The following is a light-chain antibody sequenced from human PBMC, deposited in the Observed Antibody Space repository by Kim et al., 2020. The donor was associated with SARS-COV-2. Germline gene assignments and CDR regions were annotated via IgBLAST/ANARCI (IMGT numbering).Light chain of an antibody. CDR2: QDS. J-gene: IGLJ3*02. CDR3: QAWDSSTEV. Sequence: VSPGQTASITCSGDKLGDKYACWYQQKPGQSPVLVIYQDSKRPSGIPERFSGSNSGNTATLTISGTQAMDEADYYCQAWDSSTEVFGGGTKVTVL. V-gene: IGLV3-1*01. CDR1: KLGDKY.